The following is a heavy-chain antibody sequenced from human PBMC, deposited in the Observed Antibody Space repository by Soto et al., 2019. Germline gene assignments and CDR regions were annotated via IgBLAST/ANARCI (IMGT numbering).Heavy chain of an antibody. V-gene: IGHV3-48*01. CDR2: ISSSSSTI. CDR3: ARQGALRYFDPSPGACLDP. J-gene: IGHJ5*02. D-gene: IGHD3-9*01. Sequence: EVQLVESGGGLVQPGGSLRLSCAASGFTFSSYSMNWVRQAPGKGLEWVSYISSSSSTIYYADSVKGRFTISRDNAKNPLYLQMNSLRAEDTALYYGARQGALRYFDPSPGACLDPWLQGALLTVTS. CDR1: GFTFSSYS.